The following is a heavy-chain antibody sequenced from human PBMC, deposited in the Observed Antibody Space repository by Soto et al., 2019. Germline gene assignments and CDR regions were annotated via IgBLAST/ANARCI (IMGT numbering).Heavy chain of an antibody. V-gene: IGHV1-69*01. Sequence: QVQLVQSGAEVKKPGSSVKVSCKASGGTFSSYAISWVRQAPGQGREWMGGIIPIFGTANYAQKFQGRVTITADESTSTAYMELSSLRSEDTAVYYCAVHYYDSSGYYYKPQTLDYWGQGTLVTVSS. D-gene: IGHD3-22*01. CDR2: IIPIFGTA. CDR1: GGTFSSYA. J-gene: IGHJ4*02. CDR3: AVHYYDSSGYYYKPQTLDY.